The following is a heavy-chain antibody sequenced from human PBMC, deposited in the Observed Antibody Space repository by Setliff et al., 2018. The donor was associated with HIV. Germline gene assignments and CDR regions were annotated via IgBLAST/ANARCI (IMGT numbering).Heavy chain of an antibody. J-gene: IGHJ6*03. CDR1: RSTFNSHT. Sequence: SVKVSCKASRSTFNSHTINWVRQAPGQGLDWMGRIIPILGVANYAHRFQGKVTITADKSTSTAYMELTSLRFDDTAMYYCVRGVQSPPHYSYYYVDVWGQGTMVTVSS. V-gene: IGHV1-69*02. CDR2: IIPILGVA. D-gene: IGHD3-3*01. CDR3: VRGVQSPPHYSYYYVDV.